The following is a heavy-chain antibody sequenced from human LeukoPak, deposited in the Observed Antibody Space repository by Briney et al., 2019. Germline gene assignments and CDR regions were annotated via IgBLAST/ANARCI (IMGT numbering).Heavy chain of an antibody. CDR3: ARGVTRYNWFDP. V-gene: IGHV5-51*01. CDR2: IYPGDSDT. J-gene: IGHJ5*02. CDR1: GYSFTTYW. Sequence: GESLKISCKGSGYSFTTYWIAWVRQLPGKGLEWMGIIYPGDSDTRYSPSFQGQVTISVDKSINTAYLQWTSLKASDSAIYYCARGVTRYNWFDPWGQGTLVTVSS. D-gene: IGHD3-16*02.